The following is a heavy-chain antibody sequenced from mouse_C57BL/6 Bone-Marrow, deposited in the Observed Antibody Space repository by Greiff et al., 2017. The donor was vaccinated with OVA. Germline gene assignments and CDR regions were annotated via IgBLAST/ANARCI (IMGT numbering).Heavy chain of an antibody. D-gene: IGHD2-4*01. CDR3: ATDYDGAFDY. CDR1: GFTFSDYG. J-gene: IGHJ2*01. CDR2: ISSGSSTI. Sequence: EVKLMESGGGLVKPGGSLKLSCAASGFTFSDYGMHWVRQAPEKGLEWVAYISSGSSTIYYADTVKGRFTISRDNAKNTLFLQMTSLRSEDTAMYYCATDYDGAFDYWGQGTTLTVSS. V-gene: IGHV5-17*01.